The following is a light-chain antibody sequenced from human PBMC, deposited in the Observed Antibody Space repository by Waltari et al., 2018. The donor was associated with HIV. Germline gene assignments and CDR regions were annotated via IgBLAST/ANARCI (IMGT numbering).Light chain of an antibody. CDR3: CSYAGSYSWV. CDR1: SSDVGIYNY. Sequence: QSALTQPRSVSGSPGQSVTISCTGTSSDVGIYNYVSWYQQHPGKAPKLMLYDVSKPPSVVPDRFSGSKSGNTASLTIAGLHAEDEARYYCCSYAGSYSWVFGGGTKLTVL. J-gene: IGLJ3*02. V-gene: IGLV2-11*01. CDR2: DVS.